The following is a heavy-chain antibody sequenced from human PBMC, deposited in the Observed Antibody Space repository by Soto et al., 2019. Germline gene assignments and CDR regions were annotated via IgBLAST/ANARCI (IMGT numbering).Heavy chain of an antibody. Sequence: VPLVESGGGVVQPGRSLRLSCAASGFTFSSYAMHWVRQAPGKGLEWVAVISYDGSNKYYADSVKGRFTISRDNSKNTLYLQMNSLRAEDTAVYYCLSGSYYGYFDYWGQGTLVTVSS. CDR3: LSGSYYGYFDY. V-gene: IGHV3-30-3*01. J-gene: IGHJ4*02. CDR1: GFTFSSYA. CDR2: ISYDGSNK. D-gene: IGHD1-26*01.